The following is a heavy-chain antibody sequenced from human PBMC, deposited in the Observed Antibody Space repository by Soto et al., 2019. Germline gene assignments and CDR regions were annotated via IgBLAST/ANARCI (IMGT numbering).Heavy chain of an antibody. CDR3: ARDLRGSRTSRPWNYYGLDV. J-gene: IGHJ6*02. Sequence: SETLSLTCAVSGGSVSSSLHYWSWIRQPPGKGLEWIGNIYYSGSTNYNPSLKSRVIISVDTSKNQFSLKLSSVTAADTAVYYCARDLRGSRTSRPWNYYGLDVWGQGTTVTVSS. D-gene: IGHD2-2*01. CDR1: GGSVSSSLHY. V-gene: IGHV4-61*01. CDR2: IYYSGST.